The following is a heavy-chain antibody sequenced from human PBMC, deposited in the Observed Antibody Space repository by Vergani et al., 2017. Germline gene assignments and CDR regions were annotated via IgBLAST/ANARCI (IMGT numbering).Heavy chain of an antibody. Sequence: VQLVESGGGVVQPGRSLRLSCAASGFTFSSYGMHWVRQAPGKGLEWVSAISGSGGSTYYADSVKGRFTISRDNSKNTLYLQMNSLRAEDTAVYYCAKDRRWLQLGVEQYYFDYWGQGTLVTVSS. V-gene: IGHV3-23*04. J-gene: IGHJ4*02. D-gene: IGHD5-24*01. CDR1: GFTFSSYG. CDR2: ISGSGGST. CDR3: AKDRRWLQLGVEQYYFDY.